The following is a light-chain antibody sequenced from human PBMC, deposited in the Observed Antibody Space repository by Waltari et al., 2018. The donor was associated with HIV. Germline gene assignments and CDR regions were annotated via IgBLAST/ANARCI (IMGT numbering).Light chain of an antibody. J-gene: IGKJ3*01. CDR1: QDISNY. V-gene: IGKV1-33*01. CDR2: DAS. CDR3: QQYDNLPPFT. Sequence: DIQMTQSPSSLSASVGDRVTITCQASQDISNYLNWDQQKPGKAPKLLIYDASNLETGVPSRFSGSGSVTDFTFTISSLQPEDIATYYCQQYDNLPPFTFGPGTKVDIK.